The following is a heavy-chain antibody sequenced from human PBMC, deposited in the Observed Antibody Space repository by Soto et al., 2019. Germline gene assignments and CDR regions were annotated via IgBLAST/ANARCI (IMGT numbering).Heavy chain of an antibody. D-gene: IGHD6-19*01. J-gene: IGHJ4*02. V-gene: IGHV3-48*01. CDR3: ARGGGFQSGGWLVNFDY. CDR1: GFTFSSYS. CDR2: ISSSSSTI. Sequence: EVQLVESGGGLVQPGGSLRLSCAASGFTFSSYSMNWVRQAPGKGLEWVSYISSSSSTIYYADSVKGRFTISRDNAKNSLYRQMNSRRAEDTAVYYCARGGGFQSGGWLVNFDYWGQGTLVTVSS.